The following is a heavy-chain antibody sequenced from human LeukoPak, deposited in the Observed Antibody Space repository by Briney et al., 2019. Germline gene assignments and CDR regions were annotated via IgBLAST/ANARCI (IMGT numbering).Heavy chain of an antibody. CDR3: ARDEQQLVLEAFDI. CDR2: ISYDGSNK. D-gene: IGHD6-13*01. V-gene: IGHV3-30-3*01. Sequence: GGSLRLSCAASGFTFSSYAMHWVRQAPGKGLEWVAVISYDGSNKYYADSVKGRFTISRDNSKNTLYLQMNSLRAEDTAVYYCARDEQQLVLEAFDIWGQGTMVTVSS. J-gene: IGHJ3*02. CDR1: GFTFSSYA.